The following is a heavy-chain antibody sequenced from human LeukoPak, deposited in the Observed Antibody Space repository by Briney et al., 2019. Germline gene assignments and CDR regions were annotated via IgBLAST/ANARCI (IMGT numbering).Heavy chain of an antibody. CDR3: ARGGDYYYYGMDV. Sequence: GGSLRLSCAASGFSFSSYAMHWVRQAPGKGLEWVAVISYDGSNKYYADSVKGRFTISRDNSKNTLYLQMNSLRAEDTAVYYCARGGDYYYYGMDVWGQGTTVTVSS. J-gene: IGHJ6*02. V-gene: IGHV3-30*04. CDR2: ISYDGSNK. D-gene: IGHD2-15*01. CDR1: GFSFSSYA.